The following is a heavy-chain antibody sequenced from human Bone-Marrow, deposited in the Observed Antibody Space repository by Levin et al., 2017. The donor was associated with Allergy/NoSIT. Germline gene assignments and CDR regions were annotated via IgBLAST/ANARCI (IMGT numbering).Heavy chain of an antibody. D-gene: IGHD2/OR15-2a*01. CDR3: ARQSVLLPWAFDI. J-gene: IGHJ3*02. V-gene: IGHV4-39*01. Sequence: SQTLSLTCTVSGDSIRSPNYYWGWIRQPPGKGLEWIATIYHIGDTYYNPSLKSRVTLSADPSKNQFSLRLTSVTAADTAVYYCARQSVLLPWAFDIWGQGTMVTVSS. CDR1: GDSIRSPNYY. CDR2: IYHIGDT.